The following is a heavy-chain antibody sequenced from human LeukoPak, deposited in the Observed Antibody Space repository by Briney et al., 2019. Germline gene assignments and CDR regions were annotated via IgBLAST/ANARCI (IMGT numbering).Heavy chain of an antibody. D-gene: IGHD3-3*01. Sequence: GSSLRLSCAASGFTFRIYAMSWVRQARGKGLEWVSGISGSDASTFYADSVMGRFTISRDNSMNTLYLQMNNVRAEDAAIYFCARRGSEWNSYFYPMDVWGQGTTVTVSS. CDR1: GFTFRIYA. CDR2: ISGSDAST. V-gene: IGHV3-23*01. CDR3: ARRGSEWNSYFYPMDV. J-gene: IGHJ6*02.